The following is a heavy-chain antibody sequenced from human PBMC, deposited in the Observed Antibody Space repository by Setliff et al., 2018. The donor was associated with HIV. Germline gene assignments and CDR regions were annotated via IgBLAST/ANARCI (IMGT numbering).Heavy chain of an antibody. V-gene: IGHV1-69*13. Sequence: SVKVSCKASGGTFSNYAVSWVRQAPGQGLEWMGGIIPMFGTPNYAQKFQGRVTITADESTSTAYMELSSLTSEDTAIYYCAKDPPLSYSSGWYYFDYWGQGTLVTVSS. D-gene: IGHD6-19*01. CDR2: IIPMFGTP. J-gene: IGHJ4*02. CDR3: AKDPPLSYSSGWYYFDY. CDR1: GGTFSNYA.